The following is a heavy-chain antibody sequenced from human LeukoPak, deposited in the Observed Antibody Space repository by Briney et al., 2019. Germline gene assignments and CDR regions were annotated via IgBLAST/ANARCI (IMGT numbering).Heavy chain of an antibody. CDR2: ISTYNGKK. CDR3: ARVQVLIVPAAINY. Sequence: ASVKVSCRASGYTFTTYGMTWVRQAPGQGLEWLGWISTYNGKKNYAQKFQGRVTMTTDTSTSTAYMELRTLRSDDTAVYFCARVQVLIVPAAINYWGQGTLVTVFS. V-gene: IGHV1-18*01. D-gene: IGHD2-2*01. J-gene: IGHJ4*02. CDR1: GYTFTTYG.